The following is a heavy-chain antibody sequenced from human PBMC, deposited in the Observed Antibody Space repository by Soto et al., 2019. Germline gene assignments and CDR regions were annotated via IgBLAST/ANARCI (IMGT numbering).Heavy chain of an antibody. V-gene: IGHV4-4*02. CDR2: IFHSGDT. D-gene: IGHD6-19*01. J-gene: IGHJ3*01. Sequence: QVQLQESGPGLVKPSGTLSLTCAVSGDSISNSRWWTWVRQPPGKGLVWIGDIFHSGDTNYNPSLKIRVFISVDKSQNQFSLKVSSVTAADTAVYYCAYSTGWYRHDVWGQGTLATVSS. CDR1: GDSISNSRW. CDR3: AYSTGWYRHDV.